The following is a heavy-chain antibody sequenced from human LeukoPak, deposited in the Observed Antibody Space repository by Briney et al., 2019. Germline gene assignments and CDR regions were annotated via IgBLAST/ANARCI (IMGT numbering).Heavy chain of an antibody. Sequence: TSETLTLTCAVSGYSISSGHYLVWTRQPPGKGLGYIGNIYHSGSSHYNPSLKSRVTISVDTSNNQFSPKLSSVTAADTAVYYCARAKNPYSYYYYMDFWGRGTTVTVS. V-gene: IGHV4-38-2*01. CDR2: IYHSGSS. CDR3: ARAKNPYSYYYYMDF. CDR1: GYSISSGHY. J-gene: IGHJ6*03.